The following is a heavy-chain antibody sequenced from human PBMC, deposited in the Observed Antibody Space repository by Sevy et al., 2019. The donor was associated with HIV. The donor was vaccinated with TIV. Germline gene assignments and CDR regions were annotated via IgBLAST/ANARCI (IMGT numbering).Heavy chain of an antibody. Sequence: GGSLRLSCAASGFTFSSYDMNWVRQAPGKGLEWVSFITTRGGTIYYADSVKGRFTVSRDSAENSLYLQMNSLRVEDTAVYYCAGDKMVGSFDLWGQGTMVTVSS. J-gene: IGHJ3*01. V-gene: IGHV3-48*01. CDR2: ITTRGGTI. CDR1: GFTFSSYD. CDR3: AGDKMVGSFDL. D-gene: IGHD2-8*01.